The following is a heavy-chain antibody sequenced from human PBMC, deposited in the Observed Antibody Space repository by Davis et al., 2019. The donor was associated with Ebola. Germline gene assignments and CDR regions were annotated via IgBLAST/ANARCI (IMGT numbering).Heavy chain of an antibody. J-gene: IGHJ4*02. CDR1: GGTFSSYA. V-gene: IGHV1-69*04. CDR3: ASSVGMWANY. Sequence: SVTVSCKASGGTFSSYAISWVRQAPGQGLEWMGRIIPILGIANYAQKFQGRVTITADKSTSTAYMELSSLRSEDTAVYYCASSVGMWANYWGQGTLVTVSS. CDR2: IIPILGIA. D-gene: IGHD7-27*01.